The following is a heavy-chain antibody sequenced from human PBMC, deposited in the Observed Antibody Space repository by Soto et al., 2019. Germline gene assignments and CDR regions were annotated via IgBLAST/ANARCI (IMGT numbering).Heavy chain of an antibody. CDR1: GYTFTGYY. V-gene: IGHV1-2*04. Sequence: GASVKVSCKASGYTFTGYYMHWVRQAPGQGLEWMGWINPNSGGTNYAQKFQGWVTMTRDTSISTAYMELSRLRSDDTAVYYCASSARPYNWNHAAGYWGQGTLVTVSS. CDR2: INPNSGGT. D-gene: IGHD1-20*01. J-gene: IGHJ4*02. CDR3: ASSARPYNWNHAAGY.